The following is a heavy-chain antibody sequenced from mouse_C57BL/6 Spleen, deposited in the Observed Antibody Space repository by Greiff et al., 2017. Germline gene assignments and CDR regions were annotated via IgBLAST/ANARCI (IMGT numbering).Heavy chain of an antibody. J-gene: IGHJ2*01. CDR2: INPSSGYT. CDR1: GYTFTSYT. Sequence: VHLVESGAELARPGASVKMSCKASGYTFTSYTMHWVKQRPGQGLEWIGYINPSSGYTKYNQKFKDKATLTAAKSSSTAYMQLSSLTSDDSAVYYCGRGALADYWGQGTTLTVSS. CDR3: GRGALADY. V-gene: IGHV1-4*01. D-gene: IGHD1-3*01.